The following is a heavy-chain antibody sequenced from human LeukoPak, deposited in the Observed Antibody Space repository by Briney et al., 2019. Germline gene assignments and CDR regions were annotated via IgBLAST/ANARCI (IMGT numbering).Heavy chain of an antibody. CDR3: ARVGRDGYNFFDY. Sequence: GGSLRLSCAASGFTVSSNYMSWVRQAPGKGLEWVSVIYSGGSTYYADSVKGRFTISRHNSKNTLYLQMNSLRAEDTAVYYCARVGRDGYNFFDYWGQGTLVTVSS. D-gene: IGHD5-24*01. CDR2: IYSGGST. CDR1: GFTVSSNY. V-gene: IGHV3-53*04. J-gene: IGHJ4*02.